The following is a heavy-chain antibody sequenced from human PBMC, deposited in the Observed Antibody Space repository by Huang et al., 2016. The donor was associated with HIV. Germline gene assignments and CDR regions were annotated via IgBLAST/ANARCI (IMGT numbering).Heavy chain of an antibody. V-gene: IGHV3-30*14. CDR3: ARDTTTVAGLDF. CDR2: ISFDGRNK. J-gene: IGHJ4*02. D-gene: IGHD6-19*01. CDR1: GFTFRDHS. Sequence: QVQLVESGGGVVQPGRSLRLSCAVSGFTFRDHSMHWVRQAPGKGLYWVAVISFDGRNKFYADFVRCRFTISRDNSKNILYLQLNSLTPADTSIYYCARDTTTVAGLDFWGQGALVTVSS.